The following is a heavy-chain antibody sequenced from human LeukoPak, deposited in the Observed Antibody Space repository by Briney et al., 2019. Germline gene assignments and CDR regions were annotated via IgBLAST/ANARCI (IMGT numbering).Heavy chain of an antibody. J-gene: IGHJ4*02. CDR2: ISGSGGST. CDR3: AKRTDYGDYVGYFDY. CDR1: GFTVSSNY. V-gene: IGHV3-23*01. D-gene: IGHD4-17*01. Sequence: GGSLRLSCAASGFTVSSNYMSWVRQAPGKGLEWVSAISGSGGSTYYADSVKGRFTISRDNSKNTLYLQMNSLRAEDTAVYYCAKRTDYGDYVGYFDYWGQGTLVTVSS.